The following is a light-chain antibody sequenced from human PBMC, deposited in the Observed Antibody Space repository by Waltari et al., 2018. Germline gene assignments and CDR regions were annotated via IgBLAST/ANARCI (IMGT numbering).Light chain of an antibody. V-gene: IGKV3-11*01. CDR1: QIVSRY. CDR2: DAS. J-gene: IGKJ4*01. CDR3: QHRSDWPLT. Sequence: EIVLTQSPTTLSLSPGERATLSCRASQIVSRYLAWYQQKPGQAPRLLIYDASNRATGIPARFSGRGSGTDFTLTITSLEPEDSAVYYCQHRSDWPLTFGGGTKVEIK.